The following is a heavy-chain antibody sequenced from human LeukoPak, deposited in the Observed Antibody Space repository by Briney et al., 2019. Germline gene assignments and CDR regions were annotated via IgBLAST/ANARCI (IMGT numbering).Heavy chain of an antibody. Sequence: GGSLRLSCEASGFIFSRLWMTWVRQAPGKGLEWVANIEPDASENYYSDSVEGRFIISRDNVRNLLFLHMDNLRAADTDVYYCARGGCDSNRYWVYWGQGTLVTVSS. CDR2: IEPDASEN. V-gene: IGHV3-7*01. D-gene: IGHD2-21*02. CDR1: GFIFSRLW. J-gene: IGHJ4*02. CDR3: ARGGCDSNRYWVY.